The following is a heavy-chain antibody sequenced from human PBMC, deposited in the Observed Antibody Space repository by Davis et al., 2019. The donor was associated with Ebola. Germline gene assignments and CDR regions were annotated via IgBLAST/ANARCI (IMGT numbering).Heavy chain of an antibody. CDR2: ISHHNGDI. Sequence: SETLSLTCTVSGGSISSYYWSWIRQSPEKGLEWIGEISHHNGDINYNPSLRSRVVISVDSSKNQFSLKINSVTAADTATYYCARTTKTNIEDSGLGYNSFDSWGQGVLVSVSS. D-gene: IGHD4-17*01. CDR1: GGSISSYY. V-gene: IGHV4-34*01. J-gene: IGHJ5*01. CDR3: ARTTKTNIEDSGLGYNSFDS.